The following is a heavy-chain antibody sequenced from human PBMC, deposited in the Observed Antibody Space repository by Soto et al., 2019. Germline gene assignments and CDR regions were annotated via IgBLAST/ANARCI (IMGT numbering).Heavy chain of an antibody. J-gene: IGHJ5*02. CDR1: GFTFSSYG. CDR2: ISYDGSNK. Sequence: GGSLRLSCAASGFTFSSYGMHWVRQAPGKGLEWVAVISYDGSNKYYADSVKGRFTISRDNSKNTLYLQMNSLRAEDTAVYYCAKDLTLGATGWFDPWGQGTLVTVSS. D-gene: IGHD1-26*01. V-gene: IGHV3-30*18. CDR3: AKDLTLGATGWFDP.